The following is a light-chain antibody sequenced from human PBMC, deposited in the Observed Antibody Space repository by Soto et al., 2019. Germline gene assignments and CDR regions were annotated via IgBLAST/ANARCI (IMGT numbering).Light chain of an antibody. V-gene: IGKV3-15*01. Sequence: EIVMTQSPATLSVSPGERATLSCMARQSVSSNLAWYQQKPGQAPSLLIYGPFSRAAGVPARFSGIGAGTEFTLPFISLQSEDFIVYYGHQSGSPPHPFAQGTRLEIK. CDR3: HQSGSPPHP. CDR1: QSVSSN. J-gene: IGKJ5*01. CDR2: GPF.